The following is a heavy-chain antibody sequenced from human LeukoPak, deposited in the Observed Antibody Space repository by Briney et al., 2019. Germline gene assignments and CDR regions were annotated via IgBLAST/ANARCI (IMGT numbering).Heavy chain of an antibody. D-gene: IGHD2-8*01. CDR1: GFTFSSYA. V-gene: IGHV3-30-3*01. CDR2: ISYDGSNK. CDR3: ARDRVRTIVLMEPGYYMDV. Sequence: PGRSLRLSCAASGFTFSSYAMHWVRQAPGKGLEWVAVISYDGSNKYYADSVKGRFTISRDNSKNTLYLQMNSLRAEDTAVYYCARDRVRTIVLMEPGYYMDVWGKGTTVTVSS. J-gene: IGHJ6*03.